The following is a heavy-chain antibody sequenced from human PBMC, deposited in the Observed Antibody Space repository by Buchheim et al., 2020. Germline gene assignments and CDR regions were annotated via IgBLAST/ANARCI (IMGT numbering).Heavy chain of an antibody. Sequence: QVQLVESGGGVVQPGRSLRLSCAASGFTFSSYGMHWVRQAPGKGLEWVAVITYDGSNKYYADSVKGRFTISRDNSKNTLYLQMNSLRAEDTAVYYCAKGLNYDFWSGYYPPAYYMDVWGKGPT. CDR1: GFTFSSYG. CDR2: ITYDGSNK. CDR3: AKGLNYDFWSGYYPPAYYMDV. V-gene: IGHV3-30*18. J-gene: IGHJ6*03. D-gene: IGHD3-3*01.